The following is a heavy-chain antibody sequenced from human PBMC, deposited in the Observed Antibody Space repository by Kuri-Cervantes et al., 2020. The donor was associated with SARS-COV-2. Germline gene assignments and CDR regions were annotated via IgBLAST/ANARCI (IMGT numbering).Heavy chain of an antibody. CDR1: GYTLSEVS. CDR2: FDPEEGET. Sequence: ASVKVSCKVSGYTLSEVSMHWLRQAPGKGLEWMGGFDPEEGETIYAQKFQGRVTLTEDTSTDTAYMEFSGLTSEDTAVYYCASMPGATYYYYYMDVWGKGTTVTVSS. V-gene: IGHV1-24*01. J-gene: IGHJ6*03. D-gene: IGHD1-26*01. CDR3: ASMPGATYYYYYMDV.